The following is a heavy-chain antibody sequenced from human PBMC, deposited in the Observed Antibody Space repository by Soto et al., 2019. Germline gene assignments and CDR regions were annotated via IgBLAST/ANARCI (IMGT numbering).Heavy chain of an antibody. V-gene: IGHV1-18*01. CDR2: ISAYNDNT. Sequence: GASVKVSCKASGYTFTSYGMSWVRQAPGQGLEWMGWISAYNDNTNYAQKLQGRVTMTTDTSTSTAYMELRSLRSDDTAVYYCARATMVRGVLDYWGQGTLVTVSS. CDR1: GYTFTSYG. D-gene: IGHD3-10*01. CDR3: ARATMVRGVLDY. J-gene: IGHJ4*02.